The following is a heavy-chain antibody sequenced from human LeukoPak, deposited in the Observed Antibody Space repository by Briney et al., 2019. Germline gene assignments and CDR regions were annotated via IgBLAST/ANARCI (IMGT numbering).Heavy chain of an antibody. J-gene: IGHJ4*02. V-gene: IGHV4-59*12. CDR2: IYYSGST. CDR1: GGSISSYY. CDR3: ASDYGGNSGKIDY. Sequence: SETLSLTCTVSGGSISSYYWSWIRQPPGKGLEWIGYIYYSGSTNYNPSLKSRVTISVDTSKNQFSLKLSSVTAADTAVYYCASDYGGNSGKIDYWGQGTLVTVSS. D-gene: IGHD4-23*01.